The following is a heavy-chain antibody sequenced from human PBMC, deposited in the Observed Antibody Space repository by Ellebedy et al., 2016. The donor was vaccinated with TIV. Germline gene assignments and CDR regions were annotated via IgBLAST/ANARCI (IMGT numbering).Heavy chain of an antibody. CDR1: GGSISSYY. CDR2: IYYSGST. Sequence: SETLSLTXTVSGGSISSYYWSWIRQPPGKGLEWIGYIYYSGSTNYNPSLKSRVTISVDTSKNQFSLKLSSVTAADTAVYYCARHYCSSTSCYFIFLYWGQGTLVTVSS. J-gene: IGHJ4*02. CDR3: ARHYCSSTSCYFIFLY. V-gene: IGHV4-59*01. D-gene: IGHD2-2*01.